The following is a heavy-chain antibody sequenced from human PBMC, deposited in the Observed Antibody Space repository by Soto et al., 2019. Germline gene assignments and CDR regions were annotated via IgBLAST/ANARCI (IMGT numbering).Heavy chain of an antibody. V-gene: IGHV1-3*01. CDR1: GYNFTSYA. CDR2: INAGNGNT. Sequence: QVQLVQSGAEVKKPGASVKVSCKASGYNFTSYAMHWVRQAPGQRLEWMGWINAGNGNTKYSQKFQGRVTITRDTSASTAYMELSSLRYEYTAVYYCAISTGYSYGSFTGGYWGQGTLGPVS. J-gene: IGHJ4*02. D-gene: IGHD5-18*01. CDR3: AISTGYSYGSFTGGY.